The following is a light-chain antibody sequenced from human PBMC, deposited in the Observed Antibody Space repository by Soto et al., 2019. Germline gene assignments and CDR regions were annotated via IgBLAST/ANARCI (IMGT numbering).Light chain of an antibody. CDR1: QSIGGN. CDR2: GAS. CDR3: QLYGNSTPT. J-gene: IGKJ1*01. V-gene: IGKV3-20*01. Sequence: DIVMTQSPGTLSVSPGERATLSCRASQSIGGNLVWYQHKHGQAPRVXIYGASSREPGIRDRFSGSGDGTEFSLTISRLEPEDFAVYYCQLYGNSTPTFGQGTKVDIK.